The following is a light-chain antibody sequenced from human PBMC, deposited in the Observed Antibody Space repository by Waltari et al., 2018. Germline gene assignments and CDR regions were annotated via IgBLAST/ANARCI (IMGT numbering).Light chain of an antibody. CDR3: CSYAGSTTSVM. J-gene: IGLJ3*02. Sequence: QSALTQPASVSGSPGQSITISCTGINSDVGNYNLVSGYQHHPGKAPKVMIYEVTKRPSGVSNRFSGSKSGNTASLTISGLQAEDEADYYCCSYAGSTTSVMFGGGTKLTVL. V-gene: IGLV2-23*02. CDR1: NSDVGNYNL. CDR2: EVT.